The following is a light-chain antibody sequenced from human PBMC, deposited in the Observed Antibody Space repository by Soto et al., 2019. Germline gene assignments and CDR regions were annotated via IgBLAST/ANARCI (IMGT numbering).Light chain of an antibody. CDR2: DAS. J-gene: IGKJ4*01. CDR3: QQYKDWPPLT. Sequence: EIMMTQSPATVSVSPGERATLSCRASQSIRTNVAWYQQKPGQALRLLIYDASTRATGHSSRFSGSGSGTEFILTISSLQSEYVAIYYCQQYKDWPPLTFGGGTRLEI. CDR1: QSIRTN. V-gene: IGKV3-15*01.